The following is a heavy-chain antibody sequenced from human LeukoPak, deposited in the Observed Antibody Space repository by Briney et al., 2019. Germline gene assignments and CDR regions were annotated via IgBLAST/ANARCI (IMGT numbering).Heavy chain of an antibody. CDR1: GGSINGYF. D-gene: IGHD3-3*01. Sequence: PSETLSLTCTVSGGSINGYFWSWMRQPAGKGLEWIGRILTNGNTDYNPSLNSRVTMSIDTSRNQFSLKLSSVTAADTAVYYCARVLVYYMDVWGKGTTVTVSS. CDR3: ARVLVYYMDV. CDR2: ILTNGNT. J-gene: IGHJ6*03. V-gene: IGHV4-4*07.